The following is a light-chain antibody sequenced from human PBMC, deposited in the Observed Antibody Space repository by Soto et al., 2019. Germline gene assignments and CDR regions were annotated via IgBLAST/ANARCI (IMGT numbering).Light chain of an antibody. Sequence: QSALTQPRSVSGSPGQSVTIYCTGTSSDIGGYNYVSWYQQHPGKAPKLMLYDVNIRPSGVSNRFSGSKSGNTASLTISGLQAEDEADYYCTSWTTSTTMIFGGGTKVTVL. CDR2: DVN. J-gene: IGLJ2*01. CDR1: SSDIGGYNY. V-gene: IGLV2-14*01. CDR3: TSWTTSTTMI.